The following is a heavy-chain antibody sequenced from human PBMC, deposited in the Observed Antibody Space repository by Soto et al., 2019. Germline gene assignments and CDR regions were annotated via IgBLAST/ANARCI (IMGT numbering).Heavy chain of an antibody. D-gene: IGHD6-6*01. CDR1: GGSISSSNW. CDR3: AREAEYSSSSYAFDI. V-gene: IGHV4-4*02. Sequence: SETLSLTCAVSGGSISSSNWWSWVRQPPGKGLEWIGEIYHSGSTNYNPSLKSRVTISVDKSKNQFSLKLSSVTAADTAVYYCAREAEYSSSSYAFDIWGQGTLVTVSS. J-gene: IGHJ3*02. CDR2: IYHSGST.